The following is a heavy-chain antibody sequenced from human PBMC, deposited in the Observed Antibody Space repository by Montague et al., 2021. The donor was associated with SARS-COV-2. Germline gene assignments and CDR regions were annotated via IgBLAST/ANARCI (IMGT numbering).Heavy chain of an antibody. Sequence: PALGKPTQTLTLTCTFSGFSLSTSGMCVSWIRQPPGKALEWLARIDWDDDKYYSTSLKTRLTISKDTSKNQAVLTMTNMDPVDTATYYCARTYYGGRPFDYWGQGTLVTVSS. D-gene: IGHD4-23*01. V-gene: IGHV2-70*11. CDR3: ARTYYGGRPFDY. CDR1: GFSLSTSGMC. CDR2: IDWDDDK. J-gene: IGHJ4*02.